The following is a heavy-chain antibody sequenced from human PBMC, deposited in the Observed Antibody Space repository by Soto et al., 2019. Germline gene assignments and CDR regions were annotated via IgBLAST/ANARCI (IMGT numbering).Heavy chain of an antibody. V-gene: IGHV5-51*01. Sequence: GESLKISCKGSGYTFTSYWIGWVRQMPGKGLEWMGLIYPGDSDTRYSPSFQGQVTISADKSINTAYLQWSSLKASDTAMYYCASLTYYYFWSGYSAAFDIWGQGTMVTVSS. CDR1: GYTFTSYW. CDR3: ASLTYYYFWSGYSAAFDI. J-gene: IGHJ3*02. CDR2: IYPGDSDT. D-gene: IGHD3-3*01.